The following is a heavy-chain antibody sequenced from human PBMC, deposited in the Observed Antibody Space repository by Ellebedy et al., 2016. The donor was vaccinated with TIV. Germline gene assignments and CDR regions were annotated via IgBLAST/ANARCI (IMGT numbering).Heavy chain of an antibody. CDR2: ISSTGSRT. J-gene: IGHJ4*02. D-gene: IGHD3-22*01. Sequence: PGGSLRLSCAASGLTFSSYAMSWVRQAPGKGLEWVLTISSTGSRTYYADSVEGRFIISRDNSKKTLYLQMNSLRAEDTAVYYCAKGRGGGSDTSAPRYYFDYWGLGTLVTVSS. V-gene: IGHV3-23*01. CDR3: AKGRGGGSDTSAPRYYFDY. CDR1: GLTFSSYA.